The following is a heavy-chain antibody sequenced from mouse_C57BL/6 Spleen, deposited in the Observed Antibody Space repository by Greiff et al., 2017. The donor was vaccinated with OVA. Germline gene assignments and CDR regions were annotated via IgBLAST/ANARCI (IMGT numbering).Heavy chain of an antibody. CDR2: IYPGDGDT. CDR3: ATTTQLRKQDYAVDY. V-gene: IGHV1-80*01. CDR1: GYAFSSYW. D-gene: IGHD3-2*02. Sequence: QVQLKESGAELVKPGASVKISCKASGYAFSSYWMNWVKQRPGKGLEWIGQIYPGDGDTNYNGKFKGKATLTADKSSSTACMQLSSLTTEDSAVYYCATTTQLRKQDYAVDYWGQGTSVTVSS. J-gene: IGHJ4*01.